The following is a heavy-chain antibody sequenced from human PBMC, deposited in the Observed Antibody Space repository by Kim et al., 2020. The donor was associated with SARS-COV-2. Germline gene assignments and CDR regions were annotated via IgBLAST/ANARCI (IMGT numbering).Heavy chain of an antibody. Sequence: SETLSLTCTVSSGSVSSGSYYWSWIRQPPGKGLEWIAYIYYSGSTNYNPSLKSRVTISLDTSKNQFSLKLSSVTAAATAVYYCARDLGGSSDAFDIWGQGTMVTVSS. CDR2: IYYSGST. CDR1: SGSVSSGSYY. CDR3: ARDLGGSSDAFDI. J-gene: IGHJ3*02. V-gene: IGHV4-61*01.